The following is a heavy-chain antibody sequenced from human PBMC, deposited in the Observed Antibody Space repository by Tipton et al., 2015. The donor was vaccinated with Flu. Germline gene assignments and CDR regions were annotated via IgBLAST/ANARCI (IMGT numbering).Heavy chain of an antibody. CDR2: IYHSGST. D-gene: IGHD1-26*01. CDR3: ARVLQCELRRGWFDP. V-gene: IGHV4-38-2*02. J-gene: IGHJ5*02. CDR1: GYSISSGYY. Sequence: LRLSCTVSGYSISSGYYWGWIRQPPGKGLEWIGSIYHSGSTYYNPSLKSRVTISVDTSKNQFSLKLSSVTAADTAVYYRARVLQCELRRGWFDPWGQGTLVTVSS.